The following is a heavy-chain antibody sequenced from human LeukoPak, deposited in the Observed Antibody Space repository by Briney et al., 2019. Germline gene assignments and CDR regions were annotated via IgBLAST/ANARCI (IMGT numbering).Heavy chain of an antibody. CDR1: GGSVSSGNYH. D-gene: IGHD5-12*01. CDR2: IFYSGST. V-gene: IGHV4-61*01. Sequence: SETLSLTCTVSGGSVSSGNYHWNWIRQPPGKGLEWIGYIFYSGSTTYNPSLKSRATMSVDTSRNQFSLKLSSVTAADTAVYYCARGAREGGYDSPCDYWGQGTLVTVSS. CDR3: ARGAREGGYDSPCDY. J-gene: IGHJ4*02.